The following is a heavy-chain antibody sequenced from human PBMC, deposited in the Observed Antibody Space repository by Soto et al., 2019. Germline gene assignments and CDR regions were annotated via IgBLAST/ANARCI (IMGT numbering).Heavy chain of an antibody. Sequence: SETLSLTCTVSGGSVGGDYWSWVRQTPGKGLEWIGYVYDNGRTSYNPSLQSRVTMSEDTSNNQFSLTLNYVTAADTAVYYCARDRSRNLDVWGKGTTVTVSS. CDR3: ARDRSRNLDV. CDR2: VYDNGRT. J-gene: IGHJ6*04. V-gene: IGHV4-59*02. CDR1: GGSVGGDY.